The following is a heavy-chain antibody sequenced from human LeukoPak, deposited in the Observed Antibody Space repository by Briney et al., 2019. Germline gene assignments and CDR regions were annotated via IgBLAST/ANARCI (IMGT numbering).Heavy chain of an antibody. J-gene: IGHJ4*02. CDR3: ARDGGITMIVGDPPSLGY. Sequence: ASVKVSCKASGYTFTSYAMNWVRQAPGQGLEWMGWINTNTGNPTYAQGFTGRFVFSLDTSVSTAYLQISSLKAEDTAVYYCARDGGITMIVGDPPSLGYWGQGTLVTVSS. CDR1: GYTFTSYA. V-gene: IGHV7-4-1*02. CDR2: INTNTGNP. D-gene: IGHD3-22*01.